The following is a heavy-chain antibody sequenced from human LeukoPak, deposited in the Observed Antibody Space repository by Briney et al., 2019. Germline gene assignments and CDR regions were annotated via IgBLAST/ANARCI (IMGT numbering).Heavy chain of an antibody. J-gene: IGHJ4*02. D-gene: IGHD5-12*01. CDR3: ARDRGNGVNYFDY. CDR1: GGSITSGGYS. Sequence: SQTLSLTCAVSGGSITSGGYSWSWIRQPPGKGLEWIGYIYHSGNTYYNPSLRSRVTISVDTSKDQFSLKLSSVTAADTAVYYCARDRGNGVNYFDYWGQGTLVSVAS. V-gene: IGHV4-30-2*01. CDR2: IYHSGNT.